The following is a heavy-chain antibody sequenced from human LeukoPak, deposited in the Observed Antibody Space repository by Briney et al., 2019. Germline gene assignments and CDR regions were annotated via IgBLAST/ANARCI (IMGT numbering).Heavy chain of an antibody. CDR3: ARGFCTGSTCYHYWYFDL. CDR1: GGTFSSFA. Sequence: ASVKVSCKASGGTFSSFAINWLRQAPGQGDGWVGGIIPSFGTTNHAQRFRERVTISTDDSTGTAYMEMRSLTSEDTATYYCARGFCTGSTCYHYWYFDLWGRGTLVTVSA. J-gene: IGHJ2*01. CDR2: IIPSFGTT. V-gene: IGHV1-69*05. D-gene: IGHD1-14*01.